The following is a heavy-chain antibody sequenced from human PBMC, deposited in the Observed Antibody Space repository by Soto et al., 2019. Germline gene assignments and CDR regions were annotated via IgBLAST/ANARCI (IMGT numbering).Heavy chain of an antibody. J-gene: IGHJ4*02. CDR1: GYTFTSYD. D-gene: IGHD2-15*01. Sequence: ASVKVSCKASGYTFTSYDINWVRQATGQGLERMGWMNPNSGNTGYAQKFQGRVTMTRNTSISTAYMEMSSLRSEDTAVYYCARGSPEAIVVVVAATEEEFDYWGQGTLVTVSS. CDR3: ARGSPEAIVVVVAATEEEFDY. V-gene: IGHV1-8*01. CDR2: MNPNSGNT.